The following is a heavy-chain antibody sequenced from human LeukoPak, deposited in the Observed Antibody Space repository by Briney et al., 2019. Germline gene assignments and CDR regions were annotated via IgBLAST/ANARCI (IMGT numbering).Heavy chain of an antibody. J-gene: IGHJ4*02. V-gene: IGHV4-39*01. CDR2: IYYSGST. CDR1: GGSISSSSYY. Sequence: SETLFLTCTVSGGSISSSSYYWGWIRQPPGKGLEWIGSIYYSGSTYYNPSLKSRVTISVDTSKNQFSLKLSSVTAADTAVYYCARRGAVVTKEFDYWGQGTLVTVSS. CDR3: ARRGAVVTKEFDY. D-gene: IGHD4-23*01.